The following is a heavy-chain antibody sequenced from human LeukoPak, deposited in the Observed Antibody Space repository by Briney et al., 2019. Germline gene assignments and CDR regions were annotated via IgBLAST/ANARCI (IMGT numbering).Heavy chain of an antibody. D-gene: IGHD1-26*01. J-gene: IGHJ4*02. V-gene: IGHV3-30*03. CDR2: IANDGRDK. CDR1: GFTFSDYG. CDR3: ARLVGARGGYFDY. Sequence: GGSLRLSCAASGFTFSDYGMHWVRQAPGKGLEWVAVIANDGRDKKYADSVRGRFTISRDNSKNTVYLQMNSLRADDTAVYYCARLVGARGGYFDYWGQGTLVTVSS.